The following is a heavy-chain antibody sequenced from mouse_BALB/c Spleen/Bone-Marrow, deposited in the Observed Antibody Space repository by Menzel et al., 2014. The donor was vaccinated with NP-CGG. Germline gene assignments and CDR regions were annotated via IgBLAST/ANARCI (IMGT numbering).Heavy chain of an antibody. V-gene: IGHV14-3*02. Sequence: EVQLQESGAELVKPGASVKLSCTASGFNIKDSYIHWVKRRPEQGLEWIGRIDPANGNTNYDPKFQGKATITADTSSNTAYLLPNSLTSEDTAVYYCARSPGKVNYWGQGTLVTVSA. CDR1: GFNIKDSY. CDR3: ARSPGKVNY. CDR2: IDPANGNT. J-gene: IGHJ3*01. D-gene: IGHD1-3*01.